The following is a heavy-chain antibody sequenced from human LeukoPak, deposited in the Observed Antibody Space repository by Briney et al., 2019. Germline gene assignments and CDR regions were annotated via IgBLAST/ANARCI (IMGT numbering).Heavy chain of an antibody. V-gene: IGHV4-34*01. CDR3: ARGSPPLGYCSITSCWGIFDY. Sequence: PSETLSLTCAVYGGSFSGYYWSWIRQPPGKGLEWIGEINHSGSTNYNPSLKSRVTISVDTSKNQFSLKLSSVTAADTAVYYCARGSPPLGYCSITSCWGIFDYWGQGTLVTVSS. CDR2: INHSGST. CDR1: GGSFSGYY. D-gene: IGHD2-2*03. J-gene: IGHJ4*02.